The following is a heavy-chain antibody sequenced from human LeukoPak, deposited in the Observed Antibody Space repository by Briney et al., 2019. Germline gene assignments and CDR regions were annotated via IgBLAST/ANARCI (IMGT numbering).Heavy chain of an antibody. CDR2: VQHIGGET. V-gene: IGHV3-7*01. Sequence: GGSLRLSCAASGFTFSSYAMSWVRQAPGKGLEWVANVQHIGGETYYVDSVKGRFTVSRDNAKSSLYLQMNSLRPEDTAVYYCTCDLDRSNGLWGQGTMVTVSS. CDR1: GFTFSSYA. CDR3: TCDLDRSNGL. D-gene: IGHD2-8*01. J-gene: IGHJ3*01.